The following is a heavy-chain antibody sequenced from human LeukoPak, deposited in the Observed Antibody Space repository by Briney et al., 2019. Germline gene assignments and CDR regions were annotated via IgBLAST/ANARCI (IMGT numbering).Heavy chain of an antibody. J-gene: IGHJ2*01. D-gene: IGHD4-17*01. CDR3: ARDHAVTTTWCLGL. V-gene: IGHV4-4*02. Sequence: SGTLSHTCAFFGGSISSNNWWSWVRQPPGKGLEWIGEIYHSGSTNYNPSLKSRVTISVDKSQNQFSLKLSSVTAADTAAYYCARDHAVTTTWCLGLWGRGAMLTLSS. CDR1: GGSISSNNW. CDR2: IYHSGST.